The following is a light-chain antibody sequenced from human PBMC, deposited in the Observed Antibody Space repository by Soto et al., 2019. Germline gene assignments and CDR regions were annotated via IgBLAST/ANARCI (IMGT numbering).Light chain of an antibody. J-gene: IGLJ3*02. V-gene: IGLV2-23*02. CDR2: EVN. Sequence: QSALTQPASVSGSPGQSITISCSGTTSDVGGYDVVSWYQQHPGKAHKLMIFEVNQRPSGVSDRFSGSKSGNTASLTISGLQAGDEADYYCCSFAGRSTFWVFGGGTKVTVL. CDR1: TSDVGGYDV. CDR3: CSFAGRSTFWV.